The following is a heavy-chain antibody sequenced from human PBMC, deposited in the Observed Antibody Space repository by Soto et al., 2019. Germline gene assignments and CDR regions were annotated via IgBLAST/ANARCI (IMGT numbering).Heavy chain of an antibody. CDR3: ATSITTRHGPIYYYYGMDV. J-gene: IGHJ6*02. CDR2: ISWNSGSI. CDR1: GFTFDDYA. Sequence: PGGSLRLSCAASGFTFDDYAMHWVRQAPGKGLEWVSGISWNSGSIGYADSVKGRFTISRDNAKNSLYLQMNSLRAEDTALYYCATSITTRHGPIYYYYGMDVWGQGTTVTVSS. V-gene: IGHV3-9*01. D-gene: IGHD3-3*01.